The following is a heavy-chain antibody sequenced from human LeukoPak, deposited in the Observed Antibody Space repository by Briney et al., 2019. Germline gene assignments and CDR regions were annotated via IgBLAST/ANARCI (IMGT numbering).Heavy chain of an antibody. CDR2: IKRKSDGGTT. CDR3: TTELDVRPNHY. CDR1: GFTFSNAW. Sequence: GGSLRLSCAASGFTFSNAWMSWVRQVPGKGLEWVGRIKRKSDGGTTDYAAPVKGRFTISRDDSKNTLYLQMNSLKSEDTAVYYCTTELDVRPNHYWGQGTLVTVSS. D-gene: IGHD1-14*01. J-gene: IGHJ4*02. V-gene: IGHV3-15*01.